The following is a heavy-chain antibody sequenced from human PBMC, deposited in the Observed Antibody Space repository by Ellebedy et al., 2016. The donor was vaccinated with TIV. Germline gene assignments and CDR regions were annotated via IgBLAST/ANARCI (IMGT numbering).Heavy chain of an antibody. CDR2: ISWHSGDI. Sequence: PGGSLRLSCTASGFTFDDYAMHLVRQAPGKGPEWVSGISWHSGDIGYADSVKGRFTISRDNAENSLYLQMDSLKTEDTALYYCAKDKFPSSIGPFDYWGQGTLVTVSS. J-gene: IGHJ4*02. CDR1: GFTFDDYA. D-gene: IGHD3-16*01. V-gene: IGHV3-9*01. CDR3: AKDKFPSSIGPFDY.